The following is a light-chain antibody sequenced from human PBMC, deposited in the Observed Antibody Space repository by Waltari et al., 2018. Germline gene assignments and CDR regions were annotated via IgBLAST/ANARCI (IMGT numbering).Light chain of an antibody. Sequence: AIQLPQAPSSLSASVGDRVIITCRASQGIRTRLAWYQQRPGRAPKVLIFGASVLQSGVPSRFSGSGSGTDFTLTISSVQPEDFATYYCQQFNTYPLTFGGGTKVEIK. CDR2: GAS. J-gene: IGKJ4*01. CDR3: QQFNTYPLT. V-gene: IGKV1-13*02. CDR1: QGIRTR.